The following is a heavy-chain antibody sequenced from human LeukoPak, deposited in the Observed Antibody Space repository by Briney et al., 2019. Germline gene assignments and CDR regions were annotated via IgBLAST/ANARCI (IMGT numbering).Heavy chain of an antibody. CDR2: ISTYNGNT. D-gene: IGHD6-6*01. Sequence: ASVRVSFKASVYTFTNYHISWVRQAPGQGLEWMGWISTYNGNTNYAPKFQGRVTMTTDTSTSTAYMELRSLRSDDTAVYYCARAWGEDIAARPYYFDYWGQGTLVTVSS. CDR3: ARAWGEDIAARPYYFDY. CDR1: VYTFTNYH. J-gene: IGHJ4*02. V-gene: IGHV1-18*01.